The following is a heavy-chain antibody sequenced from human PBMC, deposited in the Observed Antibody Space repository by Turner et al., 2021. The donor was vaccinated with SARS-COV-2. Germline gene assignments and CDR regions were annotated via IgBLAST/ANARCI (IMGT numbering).Heavy chain of an antibody. CDR1: VLTFNNAW. CDR3: TTRSGSFDD. V-gene: IGHV3-15*01. CDR2: MKSKTDGGTT. Sequence: EVPLVASGGGLVKRGGSVTLSWTVSVLTFNNAWMNWVRQAPGKGLEWVGRMKSKTDGGTTDYAAPVKDRFTISRDDSKNTMYLQMSSLKTEDTALYYCTTRSGSFDDWGQGTLVTVSS. D-gene: IGHD1-26*01. J-gene: IGHJ4*02.